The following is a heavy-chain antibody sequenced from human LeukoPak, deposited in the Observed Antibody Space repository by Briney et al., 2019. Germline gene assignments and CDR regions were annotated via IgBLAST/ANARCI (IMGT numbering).Heavy chain of an antibody. J-gene: IGHJ4*02. CDR3: ARDAGGYVPLDY. CDR1: GFPFSSYS. Sequence: GGSLRLFCAASGFPFSSYSMNWVRQAPGKGLEWVSSISSSSSYIYYADSLKGRFTISRDNAKNSLYLQMNSLRAEDTAVYYCARDAGGYVPLDYWGQGTLVTVSS. CDR2: ISSSSSYI. V-gene: IGHV3-21*01. D-gene: IGHD5-12*01.